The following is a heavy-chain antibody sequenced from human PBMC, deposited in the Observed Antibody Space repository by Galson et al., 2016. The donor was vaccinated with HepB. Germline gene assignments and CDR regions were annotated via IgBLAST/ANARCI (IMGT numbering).Heavy chain of an antibody. CDR1: GFTLSDYW. J-gene: IGHJ5*02. CDR2: ISSDGSRR. V-gene: IGHV3-74*01. Sequence: SLRLSCAASGFTLSDYWMHWVRQAPGKGLVWVSRISSDGSRRDYADSVRGRFTVSRDNAKNTVYLQMHSLRAEDTAIYYCARDLARVRFCRDDNCYPWGQGTLVIVSS. D-gene: IGHD3-22*01. CDR3: ARDLARVRFCRDDNCYP.